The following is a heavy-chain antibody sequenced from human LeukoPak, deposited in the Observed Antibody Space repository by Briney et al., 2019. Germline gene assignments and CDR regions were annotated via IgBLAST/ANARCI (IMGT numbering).Heavy chain of an antibody. CDR3: ARTYYYGSGSYYLPGDNWFDP. CDR2: IFYSGST. V-gene: IGHV4-39*01. Sequence: SETLSLTCTVSGGSISSSSYYWGWIRQPPGKGLEWIGSIFYSGSTYYNPSLKSRVTISVDTSENQFSRKLSSVTAADTAVYYCARTYYYGSGSYYLPGDNWFDPWGQGTLVTVSS. J-gene: IGHJ5*02. CDR1: GGSISSSSYY. D-gene: IGHD3-10*01.